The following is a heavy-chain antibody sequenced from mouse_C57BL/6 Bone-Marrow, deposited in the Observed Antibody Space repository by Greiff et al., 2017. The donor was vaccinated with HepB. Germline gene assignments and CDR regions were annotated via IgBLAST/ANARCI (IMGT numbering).Heavy chain of an antibody. Sequence: DVHLVESGGGLVQPGGSLKLSCAASGFTFSDYYMYWVRQTPEKRLEWVAYISNGGGSTYYPDTVKGRFTISRDNAKNTLYLQMSRLKSEDTAMYYCARRNPYYYAMDYWGQGTSVTVSS. V-gene: IGHV5-12*01. CDR2: ISNGGGST. CDR3: ARRNPYYYAMDY. CDR1: GFTFSDYY. J-gene: IGHJ4*01.